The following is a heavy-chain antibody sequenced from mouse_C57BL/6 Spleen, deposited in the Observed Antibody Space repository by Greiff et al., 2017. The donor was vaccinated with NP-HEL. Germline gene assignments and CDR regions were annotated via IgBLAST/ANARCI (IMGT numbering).Heavy chain of an antibody. Sequence: QVQLQQPGAELVMPGASVKLSCKASGYTFTSYWMHWVKQRPGQGLEWIGEIDPSDSYTNYNQKFKGKSTLTVDKSSSTAYMQLSSLTSEDSAVYYCARRPYLDYWGQGTTLTVSS. CDR2: IDPSDSYT. CDR3: ARRPYLDY. V-gene: IGHV1-69*01. D-gene: IGHD6-5*01. J-gene: IGHJ2*01. CDR1: GYTFTSYW.